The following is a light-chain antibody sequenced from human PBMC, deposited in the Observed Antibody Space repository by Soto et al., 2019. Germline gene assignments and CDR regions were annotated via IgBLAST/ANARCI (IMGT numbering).Light chain of an antibody. CDR2: EVS. V-gene: IGLV2-14*01. CDR3: SSYTTSTTRV. J-gene: IGLJ3*02. Sequence: QSALTQPASVPGSPGQSITISCTGTSSDVGSYNYVSWYQQHPGKAPKLIIYEVSNRPSGVSSRFSGSKSGNTASLTISGLQAEDEADYYCSSYTTSTTRVFGGGTKVTVL. CDR1: SSDVGSYNY.